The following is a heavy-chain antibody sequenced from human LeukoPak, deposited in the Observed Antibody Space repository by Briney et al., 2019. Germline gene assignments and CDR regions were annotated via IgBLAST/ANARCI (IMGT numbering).Heavy chain of an antibody. CDR2: IYHSGST. J-gene: IGHJ4*02. Sequence: SETLSLTCAVSGYSISSGYYWGWIRQPPGKGLEWIGSIYHSGSTYYNPSLKSRVTISVDTSKNQFSLKLSSVTAADTAVYYCARGIGYSYGHGDYWGQGTLVTVSS. V-gene: IGHV4-38-2*01. CDR3: ARGIGYSYGHGDY. D-gene: IGHD5-18*01. CDR1: GYSISSGYY.